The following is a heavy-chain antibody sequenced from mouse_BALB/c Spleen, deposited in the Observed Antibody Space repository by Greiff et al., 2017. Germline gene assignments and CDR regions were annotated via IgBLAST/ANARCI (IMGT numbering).Heavy chain of an antibody. CDR2: IYPGDGDT. J-gene: IGHJ3*01. V-gene: IGHV1-82*01. CDR3: ARSGYGYDGGIAY. CDR1: GYAFSSSW. D-gene: IGHD2-2*01. Sequence: VQRVESGPELVKPGASVKISCKASGYAFSSSWMNWVKQRPGQGLEWIGRIYPGDGDTNYNGKFKGKATLTADKSSSTAYMQLSSLTSVDSAVYFCARSGYGYDGGIAYWGQGTLVTVSA.